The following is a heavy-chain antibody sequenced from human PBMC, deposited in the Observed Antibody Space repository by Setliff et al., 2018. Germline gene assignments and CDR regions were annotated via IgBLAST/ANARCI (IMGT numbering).Heavy chain of an antibody. CDR1: GGSISSHY. V-gene: IGHV4-59*11. J-gene: IGHJ5*02. CDR3: ARVVLRVYNWFDP. CDR2: IYYSGST. D-gene: IGHD2-2*01. Sequence: SETLSLTCTVPGGSISSHYWSWIRQPPGKGLEWIGSIYYSGSTNYNPSLKSRVTISVDTSKNQFSLKLSSVTAADTAVYYCARVVLRVYNWFDPWGQGTLVTVSS.